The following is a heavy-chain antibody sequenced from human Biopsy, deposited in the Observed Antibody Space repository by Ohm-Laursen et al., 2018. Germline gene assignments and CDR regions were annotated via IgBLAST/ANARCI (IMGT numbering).Heavy chain of an antibody. CDR3: ARTPILIVSAGLVYRHRRHLQGMDV. CDR1: GFSLSARGMC. CDR2: VDWDDYK. J-gene: IGHJ6*02. Sequence: TQTLTLTCSFSGFSLSARGMCVSWIRQAPGKAIEWLARVDWDDYKAHSASLQTKLSISKGTSNAQVVLTVNNVDPADTATYYCARTPILIVSAGLVYRHRRHLQGMDVWGQGIAVTVS. D-gene: IGHD6-13*01. V-gene: IGHV2-70*11.